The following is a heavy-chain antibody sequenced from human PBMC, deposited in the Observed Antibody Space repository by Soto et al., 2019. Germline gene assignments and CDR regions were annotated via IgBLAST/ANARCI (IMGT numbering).Heavy chain of an antibody. J-gene: IGHJ6*02. CDR3: ARPSYALNWDFHYGMQV. D-gene: IGHD2-2*01. Sequence: SETLSLTCAFSGESFNGYYWCWMRQIHGKGLEWIGEINQSGNTKYNPSLMSRVTMSVDTSRNQFSLKLRSVTAADTAVYYCARPSYALNWDFHYGMQVWGQGTSVTVS. V-gene: IGHV4-34*01. CDR2: INQSGNT. CDR1: GESFNGYY.